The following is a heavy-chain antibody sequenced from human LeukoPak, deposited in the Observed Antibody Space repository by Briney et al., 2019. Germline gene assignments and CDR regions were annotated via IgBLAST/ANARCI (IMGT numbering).Heavy chain of an antibody. Sequence: GGSLRLXCAASGFTFSSYSMNWGRQAPGKGLEWVSYISSSSSTIYYADSVKDRFTISRDNAKNSLYLRMNSLRAEDTAVYYCARGPQTSTVIREQWLYYYYYMDVWGKGTTVTVSS. D-gene: IGHD4-17*01. CDR1: GFTFSSYS. CDR3: ARGPQTSTVIREQWLYYYYYMDV. CDR2: ISSSSSTI. V-gene: IGHV3-48*01. J-gene: IGHJ6*03.